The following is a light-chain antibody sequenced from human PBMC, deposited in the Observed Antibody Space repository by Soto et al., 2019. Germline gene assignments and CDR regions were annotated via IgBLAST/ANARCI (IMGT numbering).Light chain of an antibody. Sequence: QSALAQPASVSGSPGQSITISCTGTSSDIGNYNYVSWHQQHPGKAPKLMIYDVSNRPSGVSNRFSGSKSGNTASLTISGLQAEDEADYYCSSYSSSTTYVFGTGTKVTVL. CDR3: SSYSSSTTYV. CDR2: DVS. V-gene: IGLV2-14*01. CDR1: SSDIGNYNY. J-gene: IGLJ1*01.